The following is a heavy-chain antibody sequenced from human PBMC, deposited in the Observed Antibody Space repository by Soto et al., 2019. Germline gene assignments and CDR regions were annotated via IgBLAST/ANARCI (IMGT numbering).Heavy chain of an antibody. CDR1: GGSISSYY. Sequence: SETLSLTCTVSGGSISSYYWSWIRQPPGKGLEWIGYIYYSGSTNYNPSLKSRVTISVDTSKNQFSLKLSSVTAADTAVYYCARSANWGSSSRYFDLWGRGTLVTVSS. J-gene: IGHJ2*01. D-gene: IGHD7-27*01. CDR2: IYYSGST. V-gene: IGHV4-59*01. CDR3: ARSANWGSSSRYFDL.